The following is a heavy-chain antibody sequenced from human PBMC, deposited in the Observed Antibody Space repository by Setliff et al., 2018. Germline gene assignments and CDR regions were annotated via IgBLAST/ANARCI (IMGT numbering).Heavy chain of an antibody. CDR2: INPSGGST. CDR1: GYTFTSYY. D-gene: IGHD3-3*01. Sequence: ASVKVSCKASGYTFTSYYMHWVRQAPGQGLEWMGIINPSGGSTSYAQKFQGRVTMTRDTSTSTVYMELSSLRSEDTAVYYCVRDSRITVLGVDNYHYMDVWGRGTTVTV. J-gene: IGHJ6*03. CDR3: VRDSRITVLGVDNYHYMDV. V-gene: IGHV1-46*01.